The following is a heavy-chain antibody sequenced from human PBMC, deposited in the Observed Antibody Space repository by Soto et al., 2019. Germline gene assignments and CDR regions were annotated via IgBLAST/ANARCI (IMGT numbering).Heavy chain of an antibody. CDR3: ARHSWELRKTFDY. Sequence: SETLSLTCAVSGGSISGINWWYWVRQPPGKGLEWIGEIYHSGSTHYNPSLKSRVTISVDKSKNQFSLKLSSVTAADTAVYYCARHSWELRKTFDYWGQGTLVTVSS. CDR1: GGSISGINW. CDR2: IYHSGST. D-gene: IGHD1-7*01. V-gene: IGHV4-4*02. J-gene: IGHJ4*01.